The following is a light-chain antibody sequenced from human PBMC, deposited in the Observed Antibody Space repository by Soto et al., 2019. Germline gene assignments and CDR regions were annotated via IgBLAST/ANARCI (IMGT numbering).Light chain of an antibody. J-gene: IGLJ3*02. V-gene: IGLV2-14*01. CDR1: TTDVGGFNH. CDR3: ISHTSRGTLWV. Sequence: QSVLTQPASVSGSPGQSITISCTGTTTDVGGFNHVSWYQHHPGKAPKLMISEVILRASGVSDRFSGSKSGNKASLTISGLQAEDEADYYCISHTSRGTLWVFGGGTKLTVL. CDR2: EVI.